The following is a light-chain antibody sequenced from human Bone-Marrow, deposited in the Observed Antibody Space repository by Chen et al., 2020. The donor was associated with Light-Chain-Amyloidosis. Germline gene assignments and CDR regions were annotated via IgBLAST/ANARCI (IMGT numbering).Light chain of an antibody. Sequence: SYVLTQPPSVSVAPGKTASFTCGGNNIGSKTVHWYQQKPGQAPVLVVYDDTHRPSGIPERFSGSNSGNTATLTISGVEAGDEADYYCQVWDSLSDHSVVFGGGTQLTVL. CDR2: DDT. CDR3: QVWDSLSDHSVV. V-gene: IGLV3-21*03. J-gene: IGLJ2*01. CDR1: NIGSKT.